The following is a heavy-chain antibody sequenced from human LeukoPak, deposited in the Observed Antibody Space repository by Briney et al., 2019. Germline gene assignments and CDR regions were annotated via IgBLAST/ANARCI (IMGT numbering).Heavy chain of an antibody. D-gene: IGHD3-22*01. J-gene: IGHJ4*02. Sequence: GGSLRLSCAASGFTFSSYSMNWVRQAPGKGLEWVSSISSSSSYIYYADSVKGRFTISRDNAKNSLYLQMNNLRAEDTAVYYCASNPKYYYDSSGYYRPGDYWGQGTLVTVSS. CDR3: ASNPKYYYDSSGYYRPGDY. CDR2: ISSSSSYI. V-gene: IGHV3-21*01. CDR1: GFTFSSYS.